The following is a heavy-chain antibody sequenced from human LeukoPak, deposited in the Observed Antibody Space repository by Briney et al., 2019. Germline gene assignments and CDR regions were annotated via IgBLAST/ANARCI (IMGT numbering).Heavy chain of an antibody. Sequence: ASVKVSCKASGGTFSSYAISWVRQAPGQGLEWMGGFIPIFGTANYAQKFQGRVTITADESTSTAYMELSSLRSEDTAVYYCARAVAGPPSMFHWGQGTLVTVSS. D-gene: IGHD6-19*01. CDR1: GGTFSSYA. CDR2: FIPIFGTA. CDR3: ARAVAGPPSMFH. J-gene: IGHJ4*02. V-gene: IGHV1-69*13.